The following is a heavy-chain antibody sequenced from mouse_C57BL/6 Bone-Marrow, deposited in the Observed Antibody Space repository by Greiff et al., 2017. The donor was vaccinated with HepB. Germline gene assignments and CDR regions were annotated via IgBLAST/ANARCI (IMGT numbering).Heavy chain of an antibody. CDR2: IDPSDSYT. CDR3: ASSSGYVAWFAY. V-gene: IGHV1-50*01. J-gene: IGHJ3*01. Sequence: VQLQQPGAELVKPGASVKLSCKASGYTFTSYWMQWVKQRPGQGLEWIGEIDPSDSYTNYNQKFKGKATLTVDTSSSTAYMQLSSLTSEDSAVYYCASSSGYVAWFAYWGQGTLVTVSA. CDR1: GYTFTSYW. D-gene: IGHD3-2*02.